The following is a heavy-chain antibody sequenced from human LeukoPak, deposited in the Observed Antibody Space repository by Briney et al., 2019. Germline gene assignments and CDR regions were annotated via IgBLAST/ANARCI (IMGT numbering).Heavy chain of an antibody. CDR3: ARLGVRGVIDY. V-gene: IGHV4-59*01. Sequence: SETLSLTCTVSGGSISSYYWSWIRQPPGKGLVWIGYIYYSGSTNYNPSLKSRVTISVDTSKNQFSLKLSSVTAADTAVYYCARLGVRGVIDYWGQGTLVTVSS. CDR2: IYYSGST. CDR1: GGSISSYY. J-gene: IGHJ4*02. D-gene: IGHD3-10*01.